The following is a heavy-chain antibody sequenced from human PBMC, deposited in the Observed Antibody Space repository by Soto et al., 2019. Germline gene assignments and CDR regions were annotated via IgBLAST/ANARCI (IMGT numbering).Heavy chain of an antibody. CDR2: IYHSGST. Sequence: SETLSITCAVSGGSISSGGYSWSWIRQPPGKGLEWIGYIYHSGSTYYNPSLKSRVTISVDRSKNQFSLKLSSVTAADTAVYYCAAGGGLPRYYSGQGTLVIGSS. CDR1: GGSISSGGYS. CDR3: AAGGGLPRYY. D-gene: IGHD5-12*01. V-gene: IGHV4-30-2*01. J-gene: IGHJ4*02.